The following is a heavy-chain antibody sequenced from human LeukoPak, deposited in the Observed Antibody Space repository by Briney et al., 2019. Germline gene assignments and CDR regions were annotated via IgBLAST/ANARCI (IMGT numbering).Heavy chain of an antibody. CDR2: INGDGTTT. CDR1: GFTFSTFW. V-gene: IGHV3-74*03. CDR3: GRWNYGMDV. Sequence: GGSLRLSCAVTGFTFSTFWMHCVRQVPGKGLVWVSYINGDGTTTTYADSVKGRFTISRDNAKNTVYLQMNSLRGEDSAVYYCGRWNYGMDVWGQGTTVTVSS. J-gene: IGHJ6*02.